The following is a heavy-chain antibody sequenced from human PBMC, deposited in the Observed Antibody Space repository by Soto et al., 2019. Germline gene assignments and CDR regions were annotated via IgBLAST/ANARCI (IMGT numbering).Heavy chain of an antibody. CDR3: ARDSEQQLVAFDY. J-gene: IGHJ4*02. V-gene: IGHV3-30-3*01. CDR2: ISYDGSNK. CDR1: GFTFSSYA. D-gene: IGHD6-13*01. Sequence: GGSLRLSCAASGFTFSSYAMHWVRQAPGKGLEWVAVISYDGSNKYYADSVKGRFTISRDNSKNTLYLQMNSLRAEDTAVYYCARDSEQQLVAFDYWGQGTLVTVSS.